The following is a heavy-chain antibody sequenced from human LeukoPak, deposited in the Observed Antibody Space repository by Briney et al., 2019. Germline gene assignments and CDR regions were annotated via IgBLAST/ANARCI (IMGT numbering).Heavy chain of an antibody. V-gene: IGHV3-33*01. J-gene: IGHJ4*02. Sequence: GGSLRLSCAASGFTFSSYGMHWVRQAPGKGLEWVAVIWYDGSNKYYADSVKGRFTISRDNSKNTLYLQMNSLRAEDTAVYYCARDPYSSSWPDYWGQGTLVTVSS. CDR2: IWYDGSNK. CDR1: GFTFSSYG. D-gene: IGHD6-13*01. CDR3: ARDPYSSSWPDY.